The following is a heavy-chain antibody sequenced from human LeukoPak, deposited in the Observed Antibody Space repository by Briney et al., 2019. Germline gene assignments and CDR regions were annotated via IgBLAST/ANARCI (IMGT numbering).Heavy chain of an antibody. CDR2: INHSGST. V-gene: IGHV4-34*01. CDR3: ALEVGMGQQPVIGY. D-gene: IGHD6-13*01. Sequence: SETLSLTCVVYGGSFSDNYWSWIRQPPGKGLGWIGEINHSGSTNYNPSLKSRVTISVDKSKNQFSLKLSSVTAADTAVYYCALEVGMGQQPVIGYWGQGTLVTVSS. J-gene: IGHJ4*02. CDR1: GGSFSDNY.